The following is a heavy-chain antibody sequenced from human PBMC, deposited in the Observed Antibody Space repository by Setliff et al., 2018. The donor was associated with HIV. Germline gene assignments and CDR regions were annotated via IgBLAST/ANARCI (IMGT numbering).Heavy chain of an antibody. CDR3: ARRVVITTGSYYFDY. V-gene: IGHV4-30-4*08. J-gene: IGHJ4*02. CDR2: IYYTGST. D-gene: IGHD3-22*01. Sequence: SETLSLTCTVSGGSISSSSYYWGWIRQPPGKGLEWIGYIYYTGSTYYNPSLKSRVTISVDTSKNQFSLKLSSVTPADTAVYYCARRVVITTGSYYFDYWGQGTLVTVSS. CDR1: GGSISSSSYY.